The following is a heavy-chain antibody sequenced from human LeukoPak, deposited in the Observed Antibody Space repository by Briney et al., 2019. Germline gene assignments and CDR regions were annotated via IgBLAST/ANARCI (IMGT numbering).Heavy chain of an antibody. J-gene: IGHJ4*02. CDR1: GFTFSNYW. Sequence: GGSLRLSCAASGFTFSNYWMSWVRQAPGKGLEWVANIQQDGSEKYYVDFVKGRFTISRDNAKNSLYLQMNILRAEDTAVYYCARVFSGWYGYYFDYWGQGTLVTVSS. CDR2: IQQDGSEK. D-gene: IGHD6-19*01. V-gene: IGHV3-7*01. CDR3: ARVFSGWYGYYFDY.